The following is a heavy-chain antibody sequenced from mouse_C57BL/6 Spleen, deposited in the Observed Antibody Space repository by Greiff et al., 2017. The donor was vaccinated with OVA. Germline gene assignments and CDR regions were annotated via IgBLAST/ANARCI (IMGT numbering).Heavy chain of an antibody. CDR1: GYSFTGYY. V-gene: IGHV1-42*01. CDR3: EKRSDYYDMDD. Sequence: DVHLVESGPELVKPGASVKISCKASGYSFTGYYMNWVKQSPEKSLEWIGEINPSTGGTTYHQKFKAKATLTVNKSTSTAYMQLKSLTSEDSAVYYCEKRSDYYDMDDWGQGTSVTVSS. CDR2: INPSTGGT. J-gene: IGHJ4*01.